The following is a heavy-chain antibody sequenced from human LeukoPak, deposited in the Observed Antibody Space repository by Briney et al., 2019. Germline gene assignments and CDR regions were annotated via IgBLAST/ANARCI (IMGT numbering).Heavy chain of an antibody. D-gene: IGHD6-13*01. V-gene: IGHV4-59*01. CDR1: GGSISSYY. Sequence: PSETLSLTCTVSGGSISSYYWSWIRQPPGKGLEWIGYIYYSGSTNYNPSLKSRATISVDTSKNQFSLKLSSVTAADTAVYYCARGGSSWYVPFDYWGQGTLVTVSS. CDR2: IYYSGST. CDR3: ARGGSSWYVPFDY. J-gene: IGHJ4*02.